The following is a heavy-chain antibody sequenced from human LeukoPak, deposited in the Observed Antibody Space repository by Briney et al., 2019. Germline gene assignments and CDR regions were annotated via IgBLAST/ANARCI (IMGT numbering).Heavy chain of an antibody. Sequence: GESLKISCKGSGYSFSNYWIGWVRQMPGKGLEWMGRIDPSDSYTNYSPSFQGHVTISADKSISTAYLQWSSLKASDTAMYYCATSRIAVPDYWGQGTLVTVSS. V-gene: IGHV5-10-1*01. CDR3: ATSRIAVPDY. J-gene: IGHJ4*02. CDR1: GYSFSNYW. D-gene: IGHD6-19*01. CDR2: IDPSDSYT.